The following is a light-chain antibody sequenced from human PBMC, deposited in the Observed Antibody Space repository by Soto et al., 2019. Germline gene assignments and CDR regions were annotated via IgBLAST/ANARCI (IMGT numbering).Light chain of an antibody. Sequence: QSALAQPASVSGSPGQSITISCTGTGSDVSGYDYVSWYQHHPGKAPKVMIYEVTNRPSGVSNRFSGSKSGNTASLTISGLLAEDEADYYCSSYTSSSTYVFGTGTKVTVL. CDR1: GSDVSGYDY. CDR3: SSYTSSSTYV. CDR2: EVT. J-gene: IGLJ1*01. V-gene: IGLV2-14*01.